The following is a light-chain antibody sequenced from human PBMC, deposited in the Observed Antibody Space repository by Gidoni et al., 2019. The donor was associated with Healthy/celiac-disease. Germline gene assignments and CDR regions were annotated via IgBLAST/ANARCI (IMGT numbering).Light chain of an antibody. J-gene: IGKJ3*01. Sequence: DIQMTQSPYSLSASVGDRVTITCQASQDISNYLNWYQQKPGKAPKLLIYDASNLETGVPSRFSGSGSGTDFTFTISSLQPEDIATYYCQQYDNLPLTFXPXTKVDIK. CDR1: QDISNY. V-gene: IGKV1-33*01. CDR2: DAS. CDR3: QQYDNLPLT.